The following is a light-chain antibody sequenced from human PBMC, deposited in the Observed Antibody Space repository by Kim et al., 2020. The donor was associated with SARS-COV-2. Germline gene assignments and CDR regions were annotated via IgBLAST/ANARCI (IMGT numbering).Light chain of an antibody. CDR1: QSISSW. V-gene: IGKV1-5*01. Sequence: DIQMTQSHSTLSASVGDRVTITSRASQSISSWLAWYQQKPGKAPKLLIYDASSLESGGPSRFSGSGSGTEFTLTISSLQPDYFATYYCQQYNSYSPTFGQETKLEI. CDR3: QQYNSYSPT. J-gene: IGKJ2*01. CDR2: DAS.